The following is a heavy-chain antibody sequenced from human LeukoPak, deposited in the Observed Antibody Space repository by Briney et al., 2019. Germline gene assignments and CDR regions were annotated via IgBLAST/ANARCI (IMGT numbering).Heavy chain of an antibody. CDR2: INSDGSST. Sequence: GGSLRLSCAASGFTFSSYWMHWVRHAPGKGLVWVSRINSDGSSTSYADSVKGRFTISRDNAKNTLYLQMNSLRAEDTAVYYCARGRIAVAGRIDYWGQGTLVTVSS. CDR1: GFTFSSYW. J-gene: IGHJ4*02. D-gene: IGHD6-19*01. CDR3: ARGRIAVAGRIDY. V-gene: IGHV3-74*01.